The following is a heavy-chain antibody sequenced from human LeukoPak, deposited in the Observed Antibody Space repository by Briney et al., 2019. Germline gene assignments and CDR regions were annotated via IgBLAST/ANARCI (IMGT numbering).Heavy chain of an antibody. CDR3: ARGDEWELAVDY. CDR1: GYPFSDYY. V-gene: IGHV1-2*02. D-gene: IGHD1-26*01. Sequence: ASVKVSCKAFGYPFSDYYINWVRYGPGQGLEWMGWIKPNSGDTNYAQKFQGRLTMTRDTTISTVYMELNRLRSDDTAVYYCARGDEWELAVDYWGQGTLITVSS. J-gene: IGHJ4*02. CDR2: IKPNSGDT.